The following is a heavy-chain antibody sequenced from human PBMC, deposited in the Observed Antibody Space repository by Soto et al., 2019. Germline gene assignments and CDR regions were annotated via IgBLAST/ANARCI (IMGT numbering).Heavy chain of an antibody. CDR2: LSHDGSNK. J-gene: IGHJ6*02. V-gene: IGHV3-30*18. CDR1: RFTFRTYG. CDR3: AKEGVRFSTSCSRCYGLDV. Sequence: ESGGGVVQPGRSLRLSCAASRFTFRTYGMHWVRQAPGKGLEWVAALSHDGSNKYYAGSVKGRFTISRDNSKNTLYLEMDSLRLDDTAVYYCAKEGVRFSTSCSRCYGLDVWGQGTPVTVSS. D-gene: IGHD2-2*01.